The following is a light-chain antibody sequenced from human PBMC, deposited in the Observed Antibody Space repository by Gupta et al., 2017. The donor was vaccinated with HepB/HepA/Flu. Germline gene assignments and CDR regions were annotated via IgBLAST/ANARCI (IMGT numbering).Light chain of an antibody. V-gene: IGLV2-8*01. Sequence: QSALTQPPSASGSPGQSVTISCTGTSSDVGGYNYVSWYQQYPGKAPKLMIYEVTKRPSGVPDRFSGSKSGNTASLTVSGLQAEDEADYFCSSYAGNNILIFGGGTSLTVL. J-gene: IGLJ2*01. CDR1: SSDVGGYNY. CDR2: EVT. CDR3: SSYAGNNILI.